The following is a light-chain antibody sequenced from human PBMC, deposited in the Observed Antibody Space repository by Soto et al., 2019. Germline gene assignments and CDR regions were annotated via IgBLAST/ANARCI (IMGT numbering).Light chain of an antibody. Sequence: QSVLTQPPSASGTPGQRVTISCSGSSSNIGSNTVNWYQQLPGTAPKVLIYIDSQRPSGGPDRFSGSKSGTSASLAISVLQSEDESDYYCATWDDSLNGVVFGGGTKLTVL. J-gene: IGLJ2*01. CDR2: IDS. CDR1: SSNIGSNT. V-gene: IGLV1-44*01. CDR3: ATWDDSLNGVV.